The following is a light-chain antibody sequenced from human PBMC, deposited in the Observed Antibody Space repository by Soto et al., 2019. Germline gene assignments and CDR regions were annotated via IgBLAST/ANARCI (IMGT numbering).Light chain of an antibody. CDR2: DAS. V-gene: IGKV3-11*01. J-gene: IGKJ4*01. CDR3: QQHSSWPLFT. Sequence: EIVLTQSPATLSLSPGERATLSCRASQSVSNYFVWCKQKPGQAPRLLIYDASNRDAGIPPRSGGSGSGTDFTITISSIQAEDFAVYYCQQHSSWPLFTFGGGTKVEI. CDR1: QSVSNY.